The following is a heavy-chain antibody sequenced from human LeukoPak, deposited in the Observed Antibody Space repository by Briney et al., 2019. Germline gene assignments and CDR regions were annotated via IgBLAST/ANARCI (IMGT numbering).Heavy chain of an antibody. V-gene: IGHV3-23*01. CDR2: ISGSGSST. D-gene: IGHD5-18*01. CDR3: AKGSTAMAKYYFDY. J-gene: IGHJ4*02. Sequence: GGSLRLSCAASGFIFSSYAMNWARQAPGKGLEWVSGISGSGSSTYYADYVKGRFTISRDNSKNTLYLQMDSLRAEDTAVYYCAKGSTAMAKYYFDYWGQGTLVTASS. CDR1: GFIFSSYA.